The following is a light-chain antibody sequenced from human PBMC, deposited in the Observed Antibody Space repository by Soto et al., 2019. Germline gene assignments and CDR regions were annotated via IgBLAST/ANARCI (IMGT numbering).Light chain of an antibody. CDR2: GAS. CDR3: QQYGSSPLLT. J-gene: IGKJ3*01. Sequence: MELTQSPVTLSLSPGERATLSCRASQSVSSSYLAWYQQEPGQAPTLLIYGASSRATGIPDRFSGSGSGTDFTLTISSLEPEDFAVYYCQQYGSSPLLTFGPGTKVDIK. CDR1: QSVSSSY. V-gene: IGKV3-20*01.